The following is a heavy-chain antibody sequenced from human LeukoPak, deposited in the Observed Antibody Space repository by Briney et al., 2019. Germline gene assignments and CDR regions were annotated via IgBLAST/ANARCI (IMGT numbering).Heavy chain of an antibody. J-gene: IGHJ4*02. Sequence: GGSLRLSCAASGFTLKNYWMSWVRLAPGRGLDWVANINQGGSDKYYVDSVEGRFTISRDNAKNSVYLQMSSLRVEDTGVYYCARRSLLWYFDSGGQGTLVTVSS. V-gene: IGHV3-7*01. CDR3: ARRSLLWYFDS. CDR2: INQGGSDK. D-gene: IGHD3-10*01. CDR1: GFTLKNYW.